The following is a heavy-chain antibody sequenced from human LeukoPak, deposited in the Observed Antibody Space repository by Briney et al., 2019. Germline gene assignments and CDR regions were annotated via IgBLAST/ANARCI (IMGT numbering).Heavy chain of an antibody. D-gene: IGHD3-3*01. V-gene: IGHV1-8*03. J-gene: IGHJ3*02. CDR1: GYTFTSYD. CDR3: ARVSCDFWSGQPDAFDI. CDR2: MNPNSGNT. Sequence: ASVKASCKASGYTFTSYDINWVRQATGQGLEWMGWMNPNSGNTGYAQKFQGRVTITRNTSISTAYMELSSLRSEDTAVYYCARVSCDFWSGQPDAFDIWGQGTMVTVSS.